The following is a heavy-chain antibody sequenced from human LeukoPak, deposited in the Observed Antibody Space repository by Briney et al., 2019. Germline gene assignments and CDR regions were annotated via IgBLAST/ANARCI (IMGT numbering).Heavy chain of an antibody. Sequence: SETLSLTCAVYGGSFSGYYWSWIRQPPGKGLEWIGEINHSGSTNYNPSLKSRVTISVDTSKNQFSLKLSSVTAADTAVYYCARGSWRASPSRRSGYDPVGFDYWGQGTLVTVSS. CDR1: GGSFSGYY. CDR2: INHSGST. CDR3: ARGSWRASPSRRSGYDPVGFDY. D-gene: IGHD5-12*01. J-gene: IGHJ4*02. V-gene: IGHV4-34*01.